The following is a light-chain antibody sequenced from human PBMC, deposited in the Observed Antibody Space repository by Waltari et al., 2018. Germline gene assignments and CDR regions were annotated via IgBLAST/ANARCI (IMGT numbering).Light chain of an antibody. CDR3: QSADTRSSFWV. CDR2: RDS. Sequence: SYELTQPTPVSVSPGQTARLTCPGSALANEYAFWYQQKPGQAPVLGIYRDSERPSGIPERFSGSNSGTRGTLTISGVQAEDEADYYCQSADTRSSFWVFGGGTKLTVV. J-gene: IGLJ3*02. V-gene: IGLV3-25*03. CDR1: ALANEY.